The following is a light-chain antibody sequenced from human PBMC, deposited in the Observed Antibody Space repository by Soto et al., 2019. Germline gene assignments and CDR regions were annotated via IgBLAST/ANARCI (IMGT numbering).Light chain of an antibody. J-gene: IGKJ2*01. CDR1: QYINTR. CDR2: GAS. Sequence: EIVLTQSPATLSSFPGDRVTLSCRASQYINTRLAWYQQKPGQAPRLLIYGASSRATGIPDRFSASASGTDFTLTVSRLEPEDFAIYYCQDYGGSPLYTFGQGTKVDIK. V-gene: IGKV3-20*01. CDR3: QDYGGSPLYT.